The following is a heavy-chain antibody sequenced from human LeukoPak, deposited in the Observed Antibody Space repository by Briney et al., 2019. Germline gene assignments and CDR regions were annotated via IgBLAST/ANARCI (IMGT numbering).Heavy chain of an antibody. Sequence: GGSLRLSCAASGFTFSSYSMNWVRQAPGKGLEWVSYISSSGSTIYYADSVKGRFTISRDNAKNSLYLQMNSLRAEDTAVYYCARGLAVVVPSGDFDYWGQGTLVTVSS. D-gene: IGHD2-15*01. CDR2: ISSSGSTI. J-gene: IGHJ4*02. V-gene: IGHV3-48*04. CDR3: ARGLAVVVPSGDFDY. CDR1: GFTFSSYS.